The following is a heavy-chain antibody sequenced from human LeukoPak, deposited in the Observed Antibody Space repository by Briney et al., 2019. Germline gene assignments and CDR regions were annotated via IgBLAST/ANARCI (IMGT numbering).Heavy chain of an antibody. J-gene: IGHJ4*02. Sequence: GGSLRLSYAASGFTFSTYAMHWVRQAPGKGLEWVSAVSGSGGDTYYADSVTGRFTISRDNSKNTLYVLLNSLRAEDTAVYYCATTLNTGFFQFWGRGTLVTVSS. D-gene: IGHD5-18*01. CDR2: VSGSGGDT. V-gene: IGHV3-23*01. CDR1: GFTFSTYA. CDR3: ATTLNTGFFQF.